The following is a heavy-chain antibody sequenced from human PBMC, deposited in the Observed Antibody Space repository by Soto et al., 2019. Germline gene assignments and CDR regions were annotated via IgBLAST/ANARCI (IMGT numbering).Heavy chain of an antibody. D-gene: IGHD4-17*01. CDR2: IGTAGDT. Sequence: PGGSLRLSGAASGFTFSSYDMHWVRQATGKGLEWVSAIGTAGDTYYPGSVKGRFTISRENAKNSLYLQMNSLRAGDTAVYYCAKILQLGDYAYYYYGMDVWGQGTTVTVSS. V-gene: IGHV3-13*04. CDR1: GFTFSSYD. J-gene: IGHJ6*02. CDR3: AKILQLGDYAYYYYGMDV.